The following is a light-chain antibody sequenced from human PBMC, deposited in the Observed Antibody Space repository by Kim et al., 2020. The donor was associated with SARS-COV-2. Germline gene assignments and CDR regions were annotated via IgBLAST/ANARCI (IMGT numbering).Light chain of an antibody. CDR1: TGAVTSGHY. Sequence: QAMVTQESSLTVSPGGTVTLTCTSSTGAVTSGHYPYWFQQKPGQAPRTLIYDTQNKHSWTPARFSGSLLGGKAALTLSGAQPEDEAEYYCLLSYSDVAVFGGGTQLTVL. V-gene: IGLV7-46*01. CDR2: DTQ. CDR3: LLSYSDVAV. J-gene: IGLJ3*02.